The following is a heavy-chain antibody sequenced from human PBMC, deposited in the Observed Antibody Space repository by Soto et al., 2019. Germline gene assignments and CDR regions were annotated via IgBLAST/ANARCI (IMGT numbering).Heavy chain of an antibody. Sequence: SETLSLTCAVSGGSISSSNWWSWVRQPPGKGLEWIGEIYHSGSTNYNPSLKSRVTISVDKSKNQFSLKLSSVTAADTAIYYCARGVQDLANYLGWYAAWGRGTQVTVSS. V-gene: IGHV4-4*02. CDR2: IYHSGST. D-gene: IGHD3-10*01. J-gene: IGHJ5*02. CDR3: ARGVQDLANYLGWYAA. CDR1: GGSISSSNW.